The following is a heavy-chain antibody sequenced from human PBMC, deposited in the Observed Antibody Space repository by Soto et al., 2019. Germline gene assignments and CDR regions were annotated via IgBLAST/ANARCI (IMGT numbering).Heavy chain of an antibody. CDR3: ARDHNWIDFWCHP. V-gene: IGHV1-69*08. CDR2: IIPIPGIP. CDR1: GGTFSSYT. Sequence: QVQLVQSGAEVKKPGSSVKVSCKASGGTFSSYTISWVRQAPGQGLEWMGRIIPIPGIPSYAQSFQGRLTITADKSTGTAYMELTRLRSEDTAIYYCARDHNWIDFWCHPWGQGTLVTVSS. D-gene: IGHD2-2*03. J-gene: IGHJ5*02.